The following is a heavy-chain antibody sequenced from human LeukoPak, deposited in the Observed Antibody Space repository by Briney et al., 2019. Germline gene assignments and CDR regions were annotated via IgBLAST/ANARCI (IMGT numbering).Heavy chain of an antibody. CDR1: GFTFSSYA. CDR2: ISYDGSNK. V-gene: IGHV3-30-3*01. D-gene: IGHD6-19*01. CDR3: AREQQWLPLGY. J-gene: IGHJ4*02. Sequence: PGGSLRLSCAASGFTFSSYAMHWVRQAPGKGPEWVAVISYDGSNKYYADSVKGRFTISRDNSKNTLYLQMNSLRAEDTAVYYCAREQQWLPLGYWGQGTLVTVSS.